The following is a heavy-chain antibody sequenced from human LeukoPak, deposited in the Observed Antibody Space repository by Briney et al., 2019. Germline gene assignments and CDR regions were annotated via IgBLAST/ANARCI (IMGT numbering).Heavy chain of an antibody. V-gene: IGHV3-7*01. Sequence: GGSLRLSCAASGFALSAYWMNWVRQAPGKGLQWLANIKQDGTVQHYVDSVKGRFTISRDNTKNSLFLQMNSLRAEDTALYYCARDYTATGAMDVWGQGTTVTVS. J-gene: IGHJ6*02. CDR3: ARDYTATGAMDV. CDR2: IKQDGTVQ. CDR1: GFALSAYW. D-gene: IGHD2-21*02.